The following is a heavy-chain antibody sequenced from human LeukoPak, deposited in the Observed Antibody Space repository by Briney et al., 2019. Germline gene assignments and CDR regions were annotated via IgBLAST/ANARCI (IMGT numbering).Heavy chain of an antibody. CDR1: GFTLDDYA. CDR2: ISWNSGSI. J-gene: IGHJ6*03. D-gene: IGHD3-10*01. V-gene: IGHV3-9*01. Sequence: PGRSLRLSCAASGFTLDDYAMHWVRQAPGKGLEWVSGISWNSGSIGYADSVKGRFTISRDNAKNSLYLQMNSLRAEDTALYYCAKATMVRGVIAYYYYMDVGGKETTVSV. CDR3: AKATMVRGVIAYYYYMDV.